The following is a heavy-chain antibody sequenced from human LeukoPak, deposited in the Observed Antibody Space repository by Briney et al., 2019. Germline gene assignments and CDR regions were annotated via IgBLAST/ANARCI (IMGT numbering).Heavy chain of an antibody. CDR1: GGSFSGYY. J-gene: IGHJ6*03. CDR2: INHSGST. D-gene: IGHD2-2*02. CDR3: ANEGYCSSTSCYRRRFYMDV. Sequence: ASETLSLTCAVYGGSFSGYYWSWIRQPPGKGLEWIGEINHSGSTNYNPSLKSRVTISVDTSKNQFSLKLSSVTAADTAVYYCANEGYCSSTSCYRRRFYMDVWGKGTTVTISS. V-gene: IGHV4-34*01.